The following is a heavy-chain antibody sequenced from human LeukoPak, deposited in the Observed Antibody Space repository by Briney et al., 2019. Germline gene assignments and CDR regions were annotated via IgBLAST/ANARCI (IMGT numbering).Heavy chain of an antibody. CDR1: GFTFSSYW. V-gene: IGHV3-7*01. CDR3: AREAYGRRFYYFDY. CDR2: IKQDGSEK. D-gene: IGHD3-16*01. Sequence: SGGSLRLSCAASGFTFSSYWMSWVRQAPGKGLEWVANIKQDGSEKYYVDSVKGRFTISRDNAKNTLYLQMNSLRAEDTAVYYCAREAYGRRFYYFDYWGQGTLVTVSS. J-gene: IGHJ4*02.